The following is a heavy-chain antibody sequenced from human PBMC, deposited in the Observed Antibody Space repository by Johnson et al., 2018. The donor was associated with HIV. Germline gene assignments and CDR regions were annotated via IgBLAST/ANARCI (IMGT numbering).Heavy chain of an antibody. J-gene: IGHJ3*02. D-gene: IGHD4-11*01. CDR1: GFTFSSYG. V-gene: IGHV3-33*03. CDR3: AKSKFISNWYAFDI. Sequence: QVQLVESGGGVVQPGTSLRLSCAASGFTFSSYGMHWVRQAPGKGLEWVALIWYDGSNEYYADSVKGRFTISRDNSKNTLYLQMNSLTVEDTAVYYCAKSKFISNWYAFDIWGQGTMVAVSS. CDR2: IWYDGSNE.